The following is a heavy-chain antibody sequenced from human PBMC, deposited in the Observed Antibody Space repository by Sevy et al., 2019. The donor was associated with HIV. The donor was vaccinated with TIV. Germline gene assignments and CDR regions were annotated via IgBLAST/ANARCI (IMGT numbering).Heavy chain of an antibody. Sequence: SETLSLTCTVSGGSISSYYWSWIRQPPGKGLEWIGYIYYSGSTNYNPSLKSRVTISVDTSKNQFSLKLSSVTAADPAVYYCARSRHTYYYGSGLDYWGQGTLVTVSS. CDR3: ARSRHTYYYGSGLDY. D-gene: IGHD3-10*01. CDR1: GGSISSYY. J-gene: IGHJ4*02. V-gene: IGHV4-59*01. CDR2: IYYSGST.